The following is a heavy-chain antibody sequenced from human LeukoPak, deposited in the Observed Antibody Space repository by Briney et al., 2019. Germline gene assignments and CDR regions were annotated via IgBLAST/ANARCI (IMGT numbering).Heavy chain of an antibody. CDR3: ARAVHCSGGSCYFDY. Sequence: SETLSLTCSVSGGSISGYYWSWIRQPPGKGLEWIGYFYYSGSTNYNPSLKSRATISVDTSKNQFSLKLRSVTAADTAVYYCARAVHCSGGSCYFDYWGQGTLVTVSS. V-gene: IGHV4-59*12. CDR1: GGSISGYY. D-gene: IGHD2-15*01. CDR2: FYYSGST. J-gene: IGHJ4*02.